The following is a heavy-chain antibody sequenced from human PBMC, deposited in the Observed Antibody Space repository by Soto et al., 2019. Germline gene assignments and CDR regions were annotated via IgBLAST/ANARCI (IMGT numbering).Heavy chain of an antibody. V-gene: IGHV1-69*13. Sequence: SVKVSCKASGGTFSSYAISWVRQAPGQGLEWMGGIIPIFGTANYAQKFQGRVTITADESTSTAYMELSSLRSEDTAVYYCARDIYYYGSGSYYYGMDVWGQGTTVTVSS. J-gene: IGHJ6*02. CDR3: ARDIYYYGSGSYYYGMDV. CDR1: GGTFSSYA. D-gene: IGHD3-10*01. CDR2: IIPIFGTA.